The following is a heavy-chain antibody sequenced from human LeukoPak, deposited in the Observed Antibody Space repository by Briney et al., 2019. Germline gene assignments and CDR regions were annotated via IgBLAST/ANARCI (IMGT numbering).Heavy chain of an antibody. Sequence: SETLSLTCTVSGGSISSYYWSWIRQPAGKGLEWIGRIYTSGSTNYNPSLKSRVTMSVDTSKNQFSLKLSSVTAADTAVYYCAGMYHDILTGQSDYWGQGTLVTVSS. V-gene: IGHV4-4*07. CDR3: AGMYHDILTGQSDY. CDR2: IYTSGST. D-gene: IGHD3-9*01. CDR1: GGSISSYY. J-gene: IGHJ4*02.